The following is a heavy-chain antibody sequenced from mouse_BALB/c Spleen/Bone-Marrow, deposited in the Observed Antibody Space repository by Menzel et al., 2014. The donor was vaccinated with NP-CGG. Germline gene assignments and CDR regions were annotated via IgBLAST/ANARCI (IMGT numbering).Heavy chain of an antibody. CDR2: ISSGSSTI. CDR1: GYTFSSFC. J-gene: IGHJ2*01. V-gene: IGHV5-17*02. Sequence: EVQRAESGGGLVQPGGSRKLSCAASGYTFSSFCMHWVRQGPEKGLEWVAYISSGSSTIYYADTEMGRFTLSRDNPKNTLFLHMPSLMSAATAMYDCARSGSSSGYFDYWGDGTTLTVSS. CDR3: ARSGSSSGYFDY. D-gene: IGHD1-1*01.